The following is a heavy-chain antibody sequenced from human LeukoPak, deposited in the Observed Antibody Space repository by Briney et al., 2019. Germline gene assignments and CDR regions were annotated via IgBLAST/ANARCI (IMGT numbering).Heavy chain of an antibody. CDR2: ISGGGSIT. CDR1: GFTFSSSA. V-gene: IGHV3-23*01. Sequence: PGGSLRLSCAASGFTFSSSAMSWVRQAPGKGLEWVSTISGGGSITYYADSVKGRFTISRDNSRNTLYLQMNSLRADDTAVYYCARAGNYYGDYDYWGQGTLVTVSS. CDR3: ARAGNYYGDYDY. J-gene: IGHJ4*02. D-gene: IGHD4-17*01.